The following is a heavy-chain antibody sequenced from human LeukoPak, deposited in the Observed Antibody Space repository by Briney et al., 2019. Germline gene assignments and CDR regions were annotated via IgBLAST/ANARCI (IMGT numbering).Heavy chain of an antibody. CDR3: ARPGGTSDWYSDL. CDR2: IYYSGST. J-gene: IGHJ2*01. D-gene: IGHD1-7*01. V-gene: IGHV4-39*01. CDR1: GDSISSNTYY. Sequence: SETLSLTCTVSGDSISSNTYYWGWIRQAPGKGLEWIGSIYYSGSTYYNPSLKSRVTISVDTSKNQFSLKLNSVTAADTAVYYCARPGGTSDWYSDLWGRGTLVTVSS.